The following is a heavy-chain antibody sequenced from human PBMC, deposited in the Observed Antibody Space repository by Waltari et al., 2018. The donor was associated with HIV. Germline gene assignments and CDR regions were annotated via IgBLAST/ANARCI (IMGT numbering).Heavy chain of an antibody. Sequence: QVQLQESGPGLVKPSETLSLTCTVSGGSISSYYWSWIRQPPGKGLEWIGYIYYSGSTNYNPSLKSRVTISGDTSKNQFSLKLSSVTAADTAVYYCARDRDRSYYYDSSGQPFDLWGRGTLVTVSS. V-gene: IGHV4-59*01. CDR2: IYYSGST. CDR3: ARDRDRSYYYDSSGQPFDL. CDR1: GGSISSYY. D-gene: IGHD3-22*01. J-gene: IGHJ2*01.